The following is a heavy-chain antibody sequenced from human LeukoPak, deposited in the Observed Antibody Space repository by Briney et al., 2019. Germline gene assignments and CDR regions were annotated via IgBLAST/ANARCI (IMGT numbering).Heavy chain of an antibody. CDR1: GFTFSSYA. CDR3: AKAGGYSSSPFDY. D-gene: IGHD6-13*01. Sequence: PGGSLILSCAASGFTFSSYAMSWVRQAPGKGLEGVSAISGSGGSTYYADSVKGRFTISRDNSKNTLYQQMNSLRAEDTAVYYCAKAGGYSSSPFDYWGQGTLVTVSS. V-gene: IGHV3-23*01. J-gene: IGHJ4*02. CDR2: ISGSGGST.